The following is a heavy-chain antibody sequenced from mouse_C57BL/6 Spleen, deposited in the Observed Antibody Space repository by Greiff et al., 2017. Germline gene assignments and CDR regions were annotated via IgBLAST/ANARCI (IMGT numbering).Heavy chain of an antibody. Sequence: EVQLQQSGPELVKPGASVKISCKASGYTFTDYNMDWVKQSHGKSLEWIGDINPNNGGTIYNQKFKGKATLTVDKSSSTAYMELRSLTSEDTAVYYCARTGSGYVDYAMDYWGQGTSVTVSS. D-gene: IGHD3-2*02. CDR1: GYTFTDYN. V-gene: IGHV1-18*01. J-gene: IGHJ4*01. CDR2: INPNNGGT. CDR3: ARTGSGYVDYAMDY.